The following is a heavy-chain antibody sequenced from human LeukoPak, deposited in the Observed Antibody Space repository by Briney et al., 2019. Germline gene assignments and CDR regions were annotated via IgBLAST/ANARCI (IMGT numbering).Heavy chain of an antibody. D-gene: IGHD3-10*01. J-gene: IGHJ4*02. CDR1: GGTFSSYA. CDR3: ARRYGSGSYYYDY. V-gene: IGHV1-69*04. CDR2: IIPILGIA. Sequence: SVKVSCKASGGTFSSYAVSWVRQAPGQGLEWMGRIIPILGIANYAQKFQGRVTITADKSTSTAYMELSSLRSEDTAVYYCARRYGSGSYYYDYWGQGTLVTVSS.